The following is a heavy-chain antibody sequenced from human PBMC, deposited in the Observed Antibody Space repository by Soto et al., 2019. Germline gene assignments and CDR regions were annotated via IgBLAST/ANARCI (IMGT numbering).Heavy chain of an antibody. V-gene: IGHV3-21*01. J-gene: IGHJ4*02. Sequence: VGSLRLSCAASGFTFSSYSMNWVRQAPGKGLEWVSSISSSSSYIYYADSVKGRFTISRDNAKNSLYLQMNSLRAEDTAVYCCARGIGVGATAFDYWGQGTLVTVSS. CDR3: ARGIGVGATAFDY. D-gene: IGHD1-26*01. CDR2: ISSSSSYI. CDR1: GFTFSSYS.